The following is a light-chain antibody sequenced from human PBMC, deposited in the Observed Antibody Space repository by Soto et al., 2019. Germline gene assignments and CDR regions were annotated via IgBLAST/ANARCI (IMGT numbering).Light chain of an antibody. CDR1: QGIRSD. J-gene: IGKJ1*01. CDR3: LQDDNYPRT. CDR2: GAS. V-gene: IGKV1-6*01. Sequence: AIQMTQSPSSLSASVGDRVTITCRASQGIRSDLAWYQQKPGEAPKLLIYGASNLQSGVPSRFSGSGSGTDFTFTISTLQPEDFATYYCLQDDNYPRTFGQGTQVEI.